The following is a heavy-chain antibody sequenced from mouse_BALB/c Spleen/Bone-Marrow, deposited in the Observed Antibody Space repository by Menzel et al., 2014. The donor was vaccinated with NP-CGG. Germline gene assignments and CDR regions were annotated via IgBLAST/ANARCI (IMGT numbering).Heavy chain of an antibody. V-gene: IGHV1S137*01. CDR3: ARDAMDY. Sequence: VQLQQSGAELVRPGVSVKISCKGSGYTFXDYAMHWVKQSHAKSLEWIGVISTYYGDASYNQKFEGKATMTVDKSSSTAYMELARLTSDDSAIYYCARDAMDYWGQGTSVTVSS. CDR1: GYTFXDYA. J-gene: IGHJ4*01. CDR2: ISTYYGDA.